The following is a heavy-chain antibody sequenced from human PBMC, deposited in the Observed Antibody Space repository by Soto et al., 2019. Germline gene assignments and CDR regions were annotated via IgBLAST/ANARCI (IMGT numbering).Heavy chain of an antibody. CDR1: GFTFSSYS. CDR3: ARDQQQWLVNFDY. Sequence: EVQLVESGGGLVQPGGSLRLSCAASGFTFSSYSMNWVRQAPGKGLEWVSYISSSSSTIYYADSVKGRFTISRDNAKNSLYLQMNSLRAEDTAVYYCARDQQQWLVNFDYWGQGTLVTVSS. CDR2: ISSSSSTI. D-gene: IGHD6-19*01. J-gene: IGHJ4*02. V-gene: IGHV3-48*01.